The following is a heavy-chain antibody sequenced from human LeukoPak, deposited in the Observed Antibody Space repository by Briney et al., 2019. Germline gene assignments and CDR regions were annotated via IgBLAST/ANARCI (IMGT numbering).Heavy chain of an antibody. Sequence: GGSPRLSCAASGFTFSNYAMNWVRQAPGKGLEWVSYIGSSSSTIYYADSMKGRFTISRDNAKNSLYLQMNSLRDEDTAVYYCKGSSWYNYYYMDVWGKGTTVTVSS. V-gene: IGHV3-48*02. D-gene: IGHD6-13*01. CDR1: GFTFSNYA. J-gene: IGHJ6*03. CDR3: KGSSWYNYYYMDV. CDR2: IGSSSSTI.